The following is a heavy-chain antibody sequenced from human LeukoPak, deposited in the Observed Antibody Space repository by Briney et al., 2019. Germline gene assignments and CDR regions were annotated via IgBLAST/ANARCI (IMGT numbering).Heavy chain of an antibody. CDR1: GYTFTSFG. J-gene: IGHJ3*02. Sequence: ASVKVSCKASGYTFTSFGISWVRQAPGQGLEWMGWISAYNGNTNYAEKLQGRVTMTTDTSTSTAYMELRSLRSDDTAVYYCARGTPSAINTGDAFDIWGQGTMVTVSS. CDR2: ISAYNGNT. D-gene: IGHD2-21*02. V-gene: IGHV1-18*01. CDR3: ARGTPSAINTGDAFDI.